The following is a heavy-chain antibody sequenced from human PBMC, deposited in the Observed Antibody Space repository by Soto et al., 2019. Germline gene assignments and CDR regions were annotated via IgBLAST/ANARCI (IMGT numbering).Heavy chain of an antibody. Sequence: ASVKVSCKASGYTFTRYAMHLVRQAPGQRLEWMGWINAGNGNTRYLQKLQGRVTITRDTSARIVYMELSSLRSEDTAVYYYVTSGYSNWFDSWGQGTLVTVSS. D-gene: IGHD3-22*01. V-gene: IGHV1-3*01. CDR3: VTSGYSNWFDS. CDR1: GYTFTRYA. J-gene: IGHJ5*01. CDR2: INAGNGNT.